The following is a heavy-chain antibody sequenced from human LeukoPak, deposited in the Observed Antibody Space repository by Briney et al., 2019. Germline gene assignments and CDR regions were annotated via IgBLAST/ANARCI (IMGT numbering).Heavy chain of an antibody. CDR1: GFILSNYW. Sequence: GGSLRLPCAASGFILSNYWMSWVRQAPGKGLEWVANIKTDGSEKYYVDSVKGRFTISRDNPKNSLYLQMNSLRAEDTAIYYCARDVSVSGMDVWGQGTTVTVSS. J-gene: IGHJ6*02. D-gene: IGHD5/OR15-5a*01. CDR3: ARDVSVSGMDV. V-gene: IGHV3-7*01. CDR2: IKTDGSEK.